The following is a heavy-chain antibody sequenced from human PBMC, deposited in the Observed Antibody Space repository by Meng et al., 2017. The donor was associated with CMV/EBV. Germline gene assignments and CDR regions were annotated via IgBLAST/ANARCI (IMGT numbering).Heavy chain of an antibody. CDR1: GFTFSSYS. D-gene: IGHD3-3*01. CDR2: ISSSSYI. J-gene: IGHJ6*02. CDR3: ARDPHPYDFWSGYYTPFYYYGMDV. V-gene: IGHV3-21*01. Sequence: GGSLRLSCAVSGFTFSSYSMNWVRQAPGKGLEWVSSISSSSYIYYADSVKGRFTISRDNAKNSLYLQMNSLRAEDTAVYYCARDPHPYDFWSGYYTPFYYYGMDVWGQGTTVTVSS.